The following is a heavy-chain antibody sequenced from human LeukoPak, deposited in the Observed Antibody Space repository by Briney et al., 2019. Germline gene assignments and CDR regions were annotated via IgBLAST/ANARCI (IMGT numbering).Heavy chain of an antibody. Sequence: GGSLRLSCAASGFTFSSYAMHWVRQAPGKGLEWVAVISYDGSNKYYADSVKGRFTISRDNSKNTLYLQMNSLRAEDTAVYYCARYSSSSLFDYWGQGTLVTVSS. D-gene: IGHD6-6*01. J-gene: IGHJ4*02. CDR2: ISYDGSNK. V-gene: IGHV3-30-3*01. CDR1: GFTFSSYA. CDR3: ARYSSSSLFDY.